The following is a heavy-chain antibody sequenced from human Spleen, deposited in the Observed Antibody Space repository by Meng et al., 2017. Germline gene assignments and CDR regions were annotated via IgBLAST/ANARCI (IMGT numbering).Heavy chain of an antibody. Sequence: EVQLVESGGGLVQPGGSLRLSCAASGFTFRTYGMHWVRQAPGKGLVWVSRINNDGGSRNYADSVKGRFTIARDNAKNTLYLQMNSLRAEDTAVYYCARWGIATTGTSAWGQGTLVTVSS. CDR2: INNDGGSR. CDR1: GFTFRTYG. D-gene: IGHD6-13*01. V-gene: IGHV3-74*01. CDR3: ARWGIATTGTSA. J-gene: IGHJ5*02.